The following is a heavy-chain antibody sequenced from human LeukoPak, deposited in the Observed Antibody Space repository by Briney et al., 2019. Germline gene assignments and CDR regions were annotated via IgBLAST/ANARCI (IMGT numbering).Heavy chain of an antibody. V-gene: IGHV3-21*01. CDR3: ARYASGSSIGLIDF. CDR1: EFTLRSYS. Sequence: PGGSLRLSCAASEFTLRSYSVHCVRQAPGKGLEWVSYISTSSTYRYYTNLERGPFSISRDNAKNSLYMHINSLKADDTAVYYCARYASGSSIGLIDFWGQGTLVTVSS. D-gene: IGHD1-26*01. CDR2: ISTSSTYR. J-gene: IGHJ4*02.